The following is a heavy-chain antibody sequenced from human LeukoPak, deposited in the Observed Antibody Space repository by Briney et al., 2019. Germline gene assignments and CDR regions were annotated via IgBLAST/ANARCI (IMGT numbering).Heavy chain of an antibody. CDR2: IWGNGATT. Sequence: GGSLRLSCAASGFSFSTHSINWVRQAPRKGLEWVSVIWGNGATTYYADSVKGRFTISRDNSMNMVYLQMNSLRVEDTAIYYCAKDQRPDSGYDIDYWGQGTLVTVSS. D-gene: IGHD5-12*01. CDR3: AKDQRPDSGYDIDY. J-gene: IGHJ4*02. CDR1: GFSFSTHS. V-gene: IGHV3-23*01.